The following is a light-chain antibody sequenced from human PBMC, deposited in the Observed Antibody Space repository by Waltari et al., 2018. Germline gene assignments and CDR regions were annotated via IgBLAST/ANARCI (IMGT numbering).Light chain of an antibody. V-gene: IGLV2-8*01. CDR2: EVS. CDR1: SSDFGAYKY. Sequence: QSALTQPPSASGSPGQSVTTPCPGTSSDFGAYKYVSWYQQHPGKAPKLLIYEVSKRASGVPDRFSGSKSGNTASLTVSGLQAEDEADYYCASRGASKVFGGGTKLTVL. CDR3: ASRGASKV. J-gene: IGLJ2*01.